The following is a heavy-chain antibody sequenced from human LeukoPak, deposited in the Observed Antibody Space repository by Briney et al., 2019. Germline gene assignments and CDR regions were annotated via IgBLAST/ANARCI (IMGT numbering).Heavy chain of an antibody. CDR3: ARDRSIVTGYYYFDF. V-gene: IGHV3-11*06. CDR1: GFTFSDYY. CDR2: ITSGSNYV. J-gene: IGHJ4*02. D-gene: IGHD3-9*01. Sequence: PGGSLRLSCAASGFTFSDYYMSWIRQAPRKGLEWVSSITSGSNYVEYADSVKGRFTISRDNAKNSLYLQMNSLRAEDTAVYFCARDRSIVTGYYYFDFWGQGTLLTVSS.